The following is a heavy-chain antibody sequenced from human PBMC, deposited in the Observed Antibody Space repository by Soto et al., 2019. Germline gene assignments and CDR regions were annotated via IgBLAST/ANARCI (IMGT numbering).Heavy chain of an antibody. Sequence: EVQLLESGGGLVQPGGSLRLSCAASGFTFSSYAMSWVRQAPGKGLEWVSAISGSGGSTYYADSVKGRFTISRDNSKNTLDLQMNSLRAEDKAVYYCAKAKGSISDYGMDVWGQGTTVTVSS. J-gene: IGHJ6*02. CDR3: AKAKGSISDYGMDV. CDR2: ISGSGGST. D-gene: IGHD3-10*01. CDR1: GFTFSSYA. V-gene: IGHV3-23*01.